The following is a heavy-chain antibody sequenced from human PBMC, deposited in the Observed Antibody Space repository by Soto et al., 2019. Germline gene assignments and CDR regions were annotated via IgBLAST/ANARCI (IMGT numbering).Heavy chain of an antibody. D-gene: IGHD4-17*01. CDR3: ARMNVDSYQFYYAMDV. J-gene: IGHJ6*02. Sequence: SGPTLVNPTETPPLTCTVSRFSLTTGKMGVSWIRQPPGKALEWLAHIFSDNERSYSTSLQGRLTISKDTSGSQVVLSMTNVDAVDTATYYCARMNVDSYQFYYAMDVWGQGTTVTVSS. CDR1: RFSLTTGKMG. V-gene: IGHV2-26*01. CDR2: IFSDNER.